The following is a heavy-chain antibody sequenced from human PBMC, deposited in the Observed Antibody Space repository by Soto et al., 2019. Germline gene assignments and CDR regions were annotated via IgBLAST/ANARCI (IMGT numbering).Heavy chain of an antibody. V-gene: IGHV3-53*01. CDR3: ETWQEREHAYDV. CDR1: GLTISGKKY. Sequence: SLRLSCAAFGLTISGKKYVAWVRQAPGKGLEWVSGLYGVDGSFYADSVRGRFTTSSDSSKTTVYLQMNDLRPDDTAVYYCETWQEREHAYDVWGQGTTVTVSS. J-gene: IGHJ3*01. CDR2: LYGVDGS. D-gene: IGHD1-1*01.